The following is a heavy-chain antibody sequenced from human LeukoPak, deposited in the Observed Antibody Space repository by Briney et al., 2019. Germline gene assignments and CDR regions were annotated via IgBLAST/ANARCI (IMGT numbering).Heavy chain of an antibody. Sequence: GGSLRLSCAASGFTVSSNYMSWVRQAPGKGLEWVSAISGSGGSTYYADSVKGRFTISRDNSKNTLYLQMNSLRAEDTAVYYCAKAANEFGELLFFFYFDYWGQGTLVTVSS. CDR2: ISGSGGST. CDR1: GFTVSSNY. V-gene: IGHV3-23*01. CDR3: AKAANEFGELLFFFYFDY. D-gene: IGHD3-10*01. J-gene: IGHJ4*02.